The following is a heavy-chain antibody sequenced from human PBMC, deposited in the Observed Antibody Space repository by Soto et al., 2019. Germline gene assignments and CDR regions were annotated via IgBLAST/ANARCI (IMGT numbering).Heavy chain of an antibody. Sequence: GGSLRLSCAASGCTFSSYGMHWVRQAPGKGLEWVAVIWYDGSNKYYADSVKGRFTISRDNSKNTLYLQMNSLRAEDTAVYYCARANDYGGTPDYWGQGTLVTVSS. J-gene: IGHJ4*02. D-gene: IGHD4-17*01. V-gene: IGHV3-33*01. CDR3: ARANDYGGTPDY. CDR2: IWYDGSNK. CDR1: GCTFSSYG.